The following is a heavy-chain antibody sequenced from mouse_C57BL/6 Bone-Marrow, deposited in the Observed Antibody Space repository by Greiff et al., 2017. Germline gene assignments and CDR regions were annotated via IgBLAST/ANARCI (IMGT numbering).Heavy chain of an antibody. CDR2: IYPGSGST. Sequence: QVQLKQPGAELVKPGASVKMSCKASGYTFTSYWITWVKQRPGQGLEWIGDIYPGSGSTNYNEKFKSKATLTVDTSSSTAYMQLSSLTSEDSAVYYCASPTTVVANYYAMDYWGQGTSVTVSS. V-gene: IGHV1-55*01. J-gene: IGHJ4*01. CDR1: GYTFTSYW. CDR3: ASPTTVVANYYAMDY. D-gene: IGHD1-1*01.